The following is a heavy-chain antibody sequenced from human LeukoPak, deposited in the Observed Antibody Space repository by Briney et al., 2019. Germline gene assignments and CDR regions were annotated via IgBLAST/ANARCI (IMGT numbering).Heavy chain of an antibody. J-gene: IGHJ6*03. CDR2: IYYTGST. V-gene: IGHV4-59*01. Sequence: SETLSLTCGVSGGAITNYYWNWIRQAPGKGLEWLGYIYYTGSTTYNPSVKSRITISLDTSKKQISLKLRSVTAADTAVYYCARSMGLVPAAFPYYYMDVWGKGTTVTVSS. CDR3: ARSMGLVPAAFPYYYMDV. D-gene: IGHD2-2*01. CDR1: GGAITNYY.